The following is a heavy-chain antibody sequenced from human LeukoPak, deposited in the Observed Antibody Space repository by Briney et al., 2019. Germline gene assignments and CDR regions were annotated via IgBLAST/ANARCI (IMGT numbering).Heavy chain of an antibody. J-gene: IGHJ4*02. CDR3: ARLRVGGDRDY. D-gene: IGHD3-16*01. V-gene: IGHV1-69*01. CDR2: IIPMFGTG. CDR1: GASFRSYA. Sequence: SGKVSCKASGASFRSYAFSWVRQAPGQGLEWMGGIIPMFGTGKYAQKFQDRVTITADESTTTVYMEVSSLRSEDTAVYYCARLRVGGDRDYWGQGTLVTVSS.